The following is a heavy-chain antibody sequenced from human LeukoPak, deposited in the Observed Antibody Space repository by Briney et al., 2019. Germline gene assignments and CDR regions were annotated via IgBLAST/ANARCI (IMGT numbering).Heavy chain of an antibody. J-gene: IGHJ4*02. D-gene: IGHD6-19*01. CDR1: GFTFSRYW. Sequence: PGGSLRLSRAASGFTFSRYWMSWVRQAPGKGLEWVANIKQDGSEKYYVDSVKGRFTISRDNAKNSLYLQMNSLRAEDTAVYYCARDRIAVASDPFDYWGQGTLVTVSS. CDR2: IKQDGSEK. CDR3: ARDRIAVASDPFDY. V-gene: IGHV3-7*01.